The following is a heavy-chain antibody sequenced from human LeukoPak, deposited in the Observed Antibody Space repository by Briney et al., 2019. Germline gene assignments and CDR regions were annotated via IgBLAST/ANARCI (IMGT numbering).Heavy chain of an antibody. D-gene: IGHD3-3*01. CDR2: IRYDGSNK. V-gene: IGHV3-30*02. J-gene: IGHJ6*03. CDR1: GFTFSSYG. Sequence: GGSLRLSCEASGFTFSSYGMHWVRQAPGKGLEWVAFIRYDGSNKYYADSVKGRFTISRDNSKNTLYLQMNSLRAEDTAVYYCAKGLEWFYYYYYMDVWGKGTTVTVSS. CDR3: AKGLEWFYYYYYMDV.